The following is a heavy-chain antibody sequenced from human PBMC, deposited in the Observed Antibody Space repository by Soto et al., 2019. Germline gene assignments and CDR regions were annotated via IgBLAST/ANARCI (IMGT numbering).Heavy chain of an antibody. Sequence: QVQLVQSGAEVKKPWASVKVSCKASGYTFTSYGISWVRQAPGQGLEWMGWISAYNGNTNYAQKLQGRVTMTTDTSTSTGYMELRSLRSDDTAVYYCARDRTYGSASGWFDTWGQGTLVTVSS. CDR3: ARDRTYGSASGWFDT. CDR1: GYTFTSYG. CDR2: ISAYNGNT. J-gene: IGHJ5*02. V-gene: IGHV1-18*01. D-gene: IGHD3-10*01.